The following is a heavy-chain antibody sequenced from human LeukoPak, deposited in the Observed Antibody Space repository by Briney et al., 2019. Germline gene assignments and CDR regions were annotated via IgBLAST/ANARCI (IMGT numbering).Heavy chain of an antibody. D-gene: IGHD3-10*01. CDR2: INHSGST. CDR1: GGSFSGYY. J-gene: IGHJ4*02. Sequence: SETLSLTCAVYGGSFSGYYWSWIRQPPGKGLEWIGEINHSGSTNYNPSLKSRVTISVDTSKNQFSLKLSSVTAADTAVYYCARQRRALLWFGELRTNFDYWGQGTLVTVSS. V-gene: IGHV4-34*01. CDR3: ARQRRALLWFGELRTNFDY.